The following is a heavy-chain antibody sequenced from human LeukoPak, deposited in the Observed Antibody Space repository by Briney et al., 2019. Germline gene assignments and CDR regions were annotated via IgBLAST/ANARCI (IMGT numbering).Heavy chain of an antibody. CDR1: GFTFSSYG. D-gene: IGHD3-22*01. CDR3: ARDLYRIVVVPHYFDY. V-gene: IGHV3-7*01. J-gene: IGHJ4*02. CDR2: IKKDGSEK. Sequence: GRSLRLSCAASGFTFSSYGMHWVRQAPGKGLEWVANIKKDGSEKYYVDSVKGRFTISRDNAKNSLYLQMNSLRAEDTAVYYCARDLYRIVVVPHYFDYWGQGTLVTVSS.